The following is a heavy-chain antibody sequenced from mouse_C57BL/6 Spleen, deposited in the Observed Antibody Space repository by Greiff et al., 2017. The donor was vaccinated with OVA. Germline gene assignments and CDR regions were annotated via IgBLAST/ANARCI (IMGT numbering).Heavy chain of an antibody. D-gene: IGHD2-1*01. V-gene: IGHV5-17*01. CDR1: AFPFRPYG. Sequence: EVKLVESGGGLVKPGGSLPLSCAPSAFPFRPYGRPSVRQAPEKLVDRVAYISSGSSTIYYADTVKGRFTISRDNAKNRLFRQMTSLRSEDTAMYYCARPDGNYAGYAMDYWGQGTSVTVSS. CDR3: ARPDGNYAGYAMDY. J-gene: IGHJ4*01. CDR2: ISSGSSTI.